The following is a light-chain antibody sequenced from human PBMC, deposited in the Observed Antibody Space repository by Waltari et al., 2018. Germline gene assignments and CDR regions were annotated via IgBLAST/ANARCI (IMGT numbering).Light chain of an antibody. Sequence: DIQLTQSPSFLSASVGDRVTITFRASQGISSYLAWYQQKPGEAPKLLISAASTLQSGVPSRFSGSGSGTEFTLTISSLQPEDFATYYCQQLNSFPYTFGQGTKLDIK. CDR1: QGISSY. CDR3: QQLNSFPYT. J-gene: IGKJ2*01. CDR2: AAS. V-gene: IGKV1-9*01.